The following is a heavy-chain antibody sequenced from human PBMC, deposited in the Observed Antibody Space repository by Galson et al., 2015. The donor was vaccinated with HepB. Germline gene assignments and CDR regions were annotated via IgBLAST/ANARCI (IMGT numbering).Heavy chain of an antibody. CDR3: AKAQLRFLELLASVDY. D-gene: IGHD3-3*01. V-gene: IGHV3-23*01. Sequence: SLRLSCAASGFTFSSYAMSWVRQAPGKGLEWVSAISGSGGSTYYADSVKGRFTISRDNSKNTLYLQMNSLRAEDTAVYYRAKAQLRFLELLASVDYWGQGTLVTVSS. J-gene: IGHJ4*02. CDR1: GFTFSSYA. CDR2: ISGSGGST.